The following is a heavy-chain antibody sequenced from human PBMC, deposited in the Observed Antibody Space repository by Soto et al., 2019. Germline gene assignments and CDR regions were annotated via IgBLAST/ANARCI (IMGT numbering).Heavy chain of an antibody. CDR3: ARRARPDFYYMDV. CDR1: GFTLSGYA. V-gene: IGHV3-64*01. Sequence: EVQLAESGGGLAQPVGSLRLSCAASGFTLSGYAMDWIRQAPGKGLEYVSGISSNGVGTYYANSVQGRFTISRDNSKNTVYLQMGSLRPEDMAVYYCARRARPDFYYMDVWGKGTTVTVSS. J-gene: IGHJ6*03. CDR2: ISSNGVGT. D-gene: IGHD6-6*01.